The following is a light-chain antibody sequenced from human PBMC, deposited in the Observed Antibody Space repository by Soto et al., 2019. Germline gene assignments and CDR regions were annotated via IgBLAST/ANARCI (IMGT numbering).Light chain of an antibody. J-gene: IGKJ4*01. CDR3: QQYNNWPPRVT. CDR2: GAS. Sequence: EIVMTQSPATLSVSPWERATLSCRASQSVSSNLAWYQQKPGQAPRLLIYGASIRATGIPARFSGSGSGTEFTLTISSLQSEDFAVYYCQQYNNWPPRVTFGGGTKVEIK. CDR1: QSVSSN. V-gene: IGKV3D-15*01.